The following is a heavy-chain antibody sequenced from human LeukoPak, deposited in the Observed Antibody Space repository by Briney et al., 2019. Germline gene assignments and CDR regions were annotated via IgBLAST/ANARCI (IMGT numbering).Heavy chain of an antibody. J-gene: IGHJ4*02. CDR3: ARRLSLTRDGYNHFDY. CDR2: IYPGDSDT. D-gene: IGHD5-24*01. CDR1: GYSFPSYW. V-gene: IGHV5-51*01. Sequence: PGEPLKISCKGSGYSFPSYWIGWVRQMPGKGLEWMGIIYPGDSDTRKSPSLHGQVTISVDKSISTAYLQWSSLKASDTAMYYCARRLSLTRDGYNHFDYWGQGTLVTVSS.